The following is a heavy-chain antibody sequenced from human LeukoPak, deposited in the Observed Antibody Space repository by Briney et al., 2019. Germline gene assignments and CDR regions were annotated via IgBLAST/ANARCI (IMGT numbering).Heavy chain of an antibody. J-gene: IGHJ4*02. CDR2: VGGRGGPRT. D-gene: IGHD2-8*02. CDR1: GFTFSRYS. V-gene: IGHV3-23*01. CDR3: AKEGLLGGYYFDL. Sequence: GRSLRLSCAASGFTFSRYSMARVRQAPGRGLEWVSTVGGRGGPRTFYADSVQGRFTVSRDNSRDTVYLQMDSLGAEDTAIYYCAKEGLLGGYYFDLWGQGALVTVSS.